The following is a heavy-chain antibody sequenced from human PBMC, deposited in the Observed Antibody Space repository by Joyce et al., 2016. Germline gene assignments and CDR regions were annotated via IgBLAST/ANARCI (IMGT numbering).Heavy chain of an antibody. CDR3: ARSSYTNGIFDY. J-gene: IGHJ4*02. Sequence: EVQLVESGGGLVKPGGSLRLSCAASGFTFSSYSMSWVRQAPGKGLEWVSSLSSRSSYIKYTDSVKGRFTISRDNAKNSLYLQMNSLRVEDTAVYYCARSSYTNGIFDYWGQGTLVTVSS. CDR2: LSSRSSYI. D-gene: IGHD2-8*01. CDR1: GFTFSSYS. V-gene: IGHV3-21*01.